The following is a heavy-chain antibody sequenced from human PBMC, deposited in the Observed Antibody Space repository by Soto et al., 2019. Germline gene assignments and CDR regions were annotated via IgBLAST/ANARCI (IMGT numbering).Heavy chain of an antibody. V-gene: IGHV1-2*02. CDR2: INPNSGGT. D-gene: IGHD5-12*01. J-gene: IGHJ4*02. CDR3: ATVEMATITPLFDY. Sequence: ASVKVSCKASGYTFTGYYMHWLRQAPGQGLEWMGWINPNSGGTNYAQKFQGRVTMTRDTSISTAYMELSRLRSDDTAVYYCATVEMATITPLFDYWGQGTLVTVSS. CDR1: GYTFTGYY.